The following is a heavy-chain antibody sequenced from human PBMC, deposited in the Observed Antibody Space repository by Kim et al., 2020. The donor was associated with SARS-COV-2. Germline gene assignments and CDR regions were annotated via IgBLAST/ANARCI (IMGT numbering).Heavy chain of an antibody. Sequence: GESLKISCKGSGYSFTSYWIGWVRQMPGKGLEWMGIIYPGDSDTRYSPSFQGQVTISADKSISTAYLQWSSLKASDTAMYYCARHMPHKRWLQLPPVDYWGQGTLVTVSS. CDR1: GYSFTSYW. V-gene: IGHV5-51*01. CDR3: ARHMPHKRWLQLPPVDY. D-gene: IGHD1-1*01. CDR2: IYPGDSDT. J-gene: IGHJ4*02.